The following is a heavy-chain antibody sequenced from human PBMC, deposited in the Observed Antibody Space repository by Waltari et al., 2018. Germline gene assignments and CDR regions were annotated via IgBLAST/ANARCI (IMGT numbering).Heavy chain of an antibody. CDR2: IKQDGSEK. V-gene: IGHV3-7*03. D-gene: IGHD4-17*01. CDR1: GFPFSSYW. Sequence: EVQLVESGGGLVQPGGSLRLPCAASGFPFSSYWMSWVRQAPGKGLEWVANIKQDGSEKYYVDSVKGRFTISRDNAKNSLYLQMNSLRAEDTAVYYCARIYYGDYVVYWGQGTLVTVSS. J-gene: IGHJ4*02. CDR3: ARIYYGDYVVY.